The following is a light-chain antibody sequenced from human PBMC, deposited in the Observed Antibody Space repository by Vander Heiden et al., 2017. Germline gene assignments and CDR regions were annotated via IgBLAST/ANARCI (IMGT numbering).Light chain of an antibody. J-gene: IGLJ2*01. CDR3: QSYDSSLSGVV. CDR2: GNS. CDR1: SSNIGAGYD. V-gene: IGLV1-40*01. Sequence: QSVLTQPPSVSGAPGQRVPISCPGSSSNIGAGYDVHWYQQLPGTAAKLLIYGNSNRPSRVPDRFSGSKSGTSASLAITGLQAEDEADYYCQSYDSSLSGVVFGGGTKLTVL.